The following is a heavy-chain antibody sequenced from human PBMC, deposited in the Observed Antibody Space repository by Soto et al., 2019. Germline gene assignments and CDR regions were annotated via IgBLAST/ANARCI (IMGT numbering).Heavy chain of an antibody. CDR2: ISSSSSYI. CDR3: ARDGRETIVAADAFDI. J-gene: IGHJ3*02. D-gene: IGHD2-15*01. V-gene: IGHV3-21*01. Sequence: GGSLRLSCAASGFTFSSYSMNWVRQAPGKGLEWVSSISSSSSYIYYADSVKGRFTISRDNAKNSLYLQMNSLRAEDTAVYYGARDGRETIVAADAFDIWGQGTMVTVSS. CDR1: GFTFSSYS.